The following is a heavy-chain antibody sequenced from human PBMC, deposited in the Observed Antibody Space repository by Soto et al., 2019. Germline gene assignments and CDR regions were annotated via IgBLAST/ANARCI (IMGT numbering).Heavy chain of an antibody. D-gene: IGHD3-3*02. CDR1: GYTFTSYD. CDR3: ARGPAPPFHFWSGYYTGGPTIENNWFDP. J-gene: IGHJ5*02. V-gene: IGHV1-8*01. Sequence: GASVKVSCKASGYTFTSYDINWVRQATGQGLEWMGWMNPNSGNTGYAQKFQGRVTMTRNTSISTAYMELSSLRSEDTAVYYCARGPAPPFHFWSGYYTGGPTIENNWFDPWGQGTLVTVSS. CDR2: MNPNSGNT.